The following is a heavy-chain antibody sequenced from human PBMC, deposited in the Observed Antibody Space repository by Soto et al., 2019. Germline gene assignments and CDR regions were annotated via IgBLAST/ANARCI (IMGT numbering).Heavy chain of an antibody. V-gene: IGHV4-59*08. D-gene: IGHD3-10*01. CDR1: GGSISSYY. Sequence: QVQLQESGPGLVKPSETLSLTCTVSGGSISSYYWSWIRQPPGKGLEWIGYIYYSGSTNYNPSLKSRVTTSVDTSKNQFSLKLSSVTAADTAVYYCERHKFGHDAFDIWGQGTMVTVSS. CDR3: ERHKFGHDAFDI. J-gene: IGHJ3*02. CDR2: IYYSGST.